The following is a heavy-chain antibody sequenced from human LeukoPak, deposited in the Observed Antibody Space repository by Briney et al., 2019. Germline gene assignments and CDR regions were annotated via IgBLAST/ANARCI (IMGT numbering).Heavy chain of an antibody. CDR3: ARLETYYYDSSGYQNFDY. D-gene: IGHD3-22*01. V-gene: IGHV4-34*01. CDR1: GGSFSGYY. J-gene: IGHJ4*02. Sequence: SETLSLTCAVYGGSFSGYYWSWIRQPPGKGVEWIGETNHSGSTNYNPSLKSRVTISVDTSKNQFSLKLSSVTAADTAVYYCARLETYYYDSSGYQNFDYWGQGTLVTVSS. CDR2: TNHSGST.